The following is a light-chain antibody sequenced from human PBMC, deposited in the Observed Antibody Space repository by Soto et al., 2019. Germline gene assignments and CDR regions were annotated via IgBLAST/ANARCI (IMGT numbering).Light chain of an antibody. J-gene: IGKJ1*01. CDR3: QQYNNWPLGT. CDR1: QTVGDN. V-gene: IGKV3-15*01. CDR2: GAS. Sequence: ETAMTQSPVTLSLSPGERATLSCRASQTVGDNVAWYQQKPGQPPTLLIYGASTRAPGVAARFSGSGSGTDFVLTISSLQSEDFAFYYCQQYNNWPLGTFGQGTRVEI.